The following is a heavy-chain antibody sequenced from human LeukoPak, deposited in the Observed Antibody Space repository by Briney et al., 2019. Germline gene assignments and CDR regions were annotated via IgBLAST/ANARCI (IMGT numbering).Heavy chain of an antibody. D-gene: IGHD3-16*01. CDR3: AKVTGGDMITYGGLDY. V-gene: IGHV3-30-3*01. CDR2: ISYDGSNK. Sequence: GGSLRLSCAASGFTFSSYAMHWVRQAPGKGLEWVAVISYDGSNKYYADSVKGRFTISRDNSKNTLYLQMNSLRAEDTAVYYCAKVTGGDMITYGGLDYWGQGTLVTVSS. CDR1: GFTFSSYA. J-gene: IGHJ4*02.